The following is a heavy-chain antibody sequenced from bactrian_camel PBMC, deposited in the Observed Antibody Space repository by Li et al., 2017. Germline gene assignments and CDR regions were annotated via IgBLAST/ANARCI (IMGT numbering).Heavy chain of an antibody. J-gene: IGHJ6*01. CDR3: AAWGVDLHTMYLAFAY. D-gene: IGHD2*01. CDR1: GDIDSRMC. Sequence: VQLVESGGGSVQPGGSLRLSCVASGDIDSRMCVAWYRQAPGKEREAVAAADADRRTIYGDFVEGRFTISLDNAKNTLYLQLNSLETEDTAMYYCAAWGVDLHTMYLAFAYWGQGTQVTVS. V-gene: IGHV3S53*01. CDR2: ADADRRT.